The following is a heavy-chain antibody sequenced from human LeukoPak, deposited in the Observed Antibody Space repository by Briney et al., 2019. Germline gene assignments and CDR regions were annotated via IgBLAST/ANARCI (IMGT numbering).Heavy chain of an antibody. Sequence: GASVKVSCKASGYTFTSYGISWVRQAPGQGLEWMGWISAYNGNTNYAQKFQGRVTMTRNTSISTAYMELSSLRSEDTAVYYCARGLKGYNWNYVAVKDYWGQGTLVTVSS. V-gene: IGHV1-18*01. CDR1: GYTFTSYG. CDR2: ISAYNGNT. J-gene: IGHJ4*02. CDR3: ARGLKGYNWNYVAVKDY. D-gene: IGHD1-7*01.